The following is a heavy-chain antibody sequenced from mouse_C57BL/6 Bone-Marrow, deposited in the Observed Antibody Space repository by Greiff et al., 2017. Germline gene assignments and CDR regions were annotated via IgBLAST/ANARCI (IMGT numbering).Heavy chain of an antibody. J-gene: IGHJ3*01. CDR3: AKEGIYYDYGFAY. D-gene: IGHD2-4*01. CDR1: GYTFTSYW. Sequence: QVQLQQPGAELVMPGASVKLSCKASGYTFTSYWMHWVKQRPGQGLEWIGEIDPSDSYTNYNQKFKGKSTVTVDKSSSTACMQLSSLTSEDSAVYYGAKEGIYYDYGFAYGGRGTLVTVTA. CDR2: IDPSDSYT. V-gene: IGHV1-69*01.